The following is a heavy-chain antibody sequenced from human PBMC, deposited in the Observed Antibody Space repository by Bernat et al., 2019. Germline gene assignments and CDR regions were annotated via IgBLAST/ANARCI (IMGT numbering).Heavy chain of an antibody. CDR2: ISAGGGST. CDR1: GFTFSSYA. CDR3: AKVYSSSSYVPDY. V-gene: IGHV3-23*01. D-gene: IGHD6-13*01. J-gene: IGHJ4*02. Sequence: EVQLLESGGGLVQPVGSLRLSCAASGFTFSSYAMSWVRQAPGKGLEWVSAISAGGGSTYHADSVKGRFTISRDNSKNTLFLQMNSLRAEDTALYYCAKVYSSSSYVPDYWGQGPLVTVSS.